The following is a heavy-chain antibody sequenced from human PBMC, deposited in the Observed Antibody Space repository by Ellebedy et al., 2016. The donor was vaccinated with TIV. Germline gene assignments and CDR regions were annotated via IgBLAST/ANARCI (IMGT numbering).Heavy chain of an antibody. Sequence: SETLSLXXAVYGGSFSGYYWSWIRQPPGMGLEWIGEINHSGSTYYNPSLKSRVTISVDTSKNQFSLKLSSVTAADTAVYYCARRSVGKAGKSSSRAIDYWGQGTLVTVSS. CDR3: ARRSVGKAGKSSSRAIDY. J-gene: IGHJ4*02. D-gene: IGHD6-13*01. CDR1: GGSFSGYY. CDR2: INHSGST. V-gene: IGHV4-34*01.